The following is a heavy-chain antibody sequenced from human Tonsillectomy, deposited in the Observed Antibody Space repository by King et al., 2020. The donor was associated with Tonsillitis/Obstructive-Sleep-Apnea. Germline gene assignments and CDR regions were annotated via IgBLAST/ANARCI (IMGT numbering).Heavy chain of an antibody. J-gene: IGHJ3*02. Sequence: VPLPASGPGLVKPSETLSLTCTVSGGSISSYYWSWIRPPPWTGLEWIGYIYYSGRTNYNPSLKSRVTISVDTSKNQFSLKLSSVTAADTAVYYCARDDSSGYYLDAFDIWGQGTMVTVSS. V-gene: IGHV4-59*01. CDR3: ARDDSSGYYLDAFDI. D-gene: IGHD3-22*01. CDR2: IYYSGRT. CDR1: GGSISSYY.